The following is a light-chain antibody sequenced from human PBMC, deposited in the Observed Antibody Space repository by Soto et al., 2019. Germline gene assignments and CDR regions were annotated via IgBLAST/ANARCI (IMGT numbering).Light chain of an antibody. V-gene: IGKV1-5*01. CDR3: QQYNIYPWT. CDR1: QSISSW. J-gene: IGKJ1*01. Sequence: DIQMTQSPSTLSASVGDSVTITCRASQSISSWLAWYQQRPGKAPKVLIYDASSLQSGVPSRFSGSGSGTEFPLTIGSLQPDDFATYYCQQYNIYPWTFGQGTEVEIK. CDR2: DAS.